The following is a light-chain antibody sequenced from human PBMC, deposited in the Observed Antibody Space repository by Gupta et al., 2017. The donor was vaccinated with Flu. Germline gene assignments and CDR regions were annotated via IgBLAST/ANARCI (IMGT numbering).Light chain of an antibody. V-gene: IGLV2-14*01. CDR2: EVS. CDR3: SSYTSSSTPYV. J-gene: IGLJ1*01. CDR1: SSDVGGYNY. Sequence: QSALTQPASVSGSPGQSITISCTGTSSDVGGYNYVSWYQQHPGKAPKLMIYEVSNRPSGVSHRFSASKSGNTASLTTSGLQAEDEADYYCSSYTSSSTPYVFGTGTKVTVL.